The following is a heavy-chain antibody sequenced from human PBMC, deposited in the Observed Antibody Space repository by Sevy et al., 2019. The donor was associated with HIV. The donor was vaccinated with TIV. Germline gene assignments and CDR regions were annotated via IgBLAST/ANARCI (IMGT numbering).Heavy chain of an antibody. CDR1: GGSFSGSY. D-gene: IGHD2-2*01. J-gene: IGHJ3*02. CDR3: ARHWGTTNCSHAFDI. CDR2: INHSGST. Sequence: SETLSLTCAVSGGSFSGSYWSWIRQPPGKGLEWIGEINHSGSTNYKPSLKSRVTISADTSKNQFSLKLSSVTAADTAVYYCARHWGTTNCSHAFDIWGQGTMVTVSS. V-gene: IGHV4-34*01.